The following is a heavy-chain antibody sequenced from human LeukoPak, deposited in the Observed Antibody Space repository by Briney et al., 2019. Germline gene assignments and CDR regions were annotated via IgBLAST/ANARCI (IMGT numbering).Heavy chain of an antibody. Sequence: GGSLRLSCAVSGITLSNYGMSWVRQAPGKGLEWVAGISGSGGSTSYADSVEGRFTISRDNPRNTLYLQMNSLRAEDTAVYFCAKRGVVIRVILVGFHKEAYYFDSWGQGALVTVSS. V-gene: IGHV3-23*01. CDR2: ISGSGGST. CDR1: GITLSNYG. J-gene: IGHJ4*02. CDR3: AKRGVVIRVILVGFHKEAYYFDS. D-gene: IGHD3-22*01.